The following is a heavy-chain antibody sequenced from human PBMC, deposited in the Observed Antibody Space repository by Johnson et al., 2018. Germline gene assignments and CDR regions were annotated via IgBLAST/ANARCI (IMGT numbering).Heavy chain of an antibody. D-gene: IGHD3-3*01. CDR1: GGTFSSYA. CDR3: ARGGTYYDFLSGSPRSDAFDI. Sequence: QVQLVQSGAEVKKXGSSVKVSCKASGGTFSSYAISWVRQAPGQGLEWMGGIIPIFGTANYAQKFKGRVAITADESPSTAYMGRRSLRSEDTAVYYCARGGTYYDFLSGSPRSDAFDIWGQGTMVTVSS. CDR2: IIPIFGTA. V-gene: IGHV1-69*01. J-gene: IGHJ3*02.